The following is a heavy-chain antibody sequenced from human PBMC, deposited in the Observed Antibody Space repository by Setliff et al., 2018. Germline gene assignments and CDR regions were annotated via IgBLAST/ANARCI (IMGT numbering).Heavy chain of an antibody. Sequence: GGSLRLSCEASGFTFTSYWMSWVRQAPGKGLEWVANIKQDGSEKYYVDSVKGRFTISRDNAKNSLYLQMNSLRAEDTAVYYCAREKMATNYYYYYMDVWGKGTTVTVSS. J-gene: IGHJ6*03. CDR3: AREKMATNYYYYYMDV. V-gene: IGHV3-7*01. D-gene: IGHD5-12*01. CDR2: IKQDGSEK. CDR1: GFTFTSYW.